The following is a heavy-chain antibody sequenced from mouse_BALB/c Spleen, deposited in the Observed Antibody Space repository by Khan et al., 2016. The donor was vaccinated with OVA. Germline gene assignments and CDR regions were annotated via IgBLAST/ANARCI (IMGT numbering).Heavy chain of an antibody. CDR2: ISNGGGST. Sequence: EVELVESGGGLVQPGGSLKLSCAASGFTFSSYIMSWVRQTPEKRLEWVAYISNGGGSTYYLDTVQGRFTISRDNAKNTLYLQMSSVKSEDTAMYYCARHGNYVSFDYWGQGTTLTVSS. CDR3: ARHGNYVSFDY. CDR1: GFTFSSYI. D-gene: IGHD2-1*01. J-gene: IGHJ2*01. V-gene: IGHV5-12-2*01.